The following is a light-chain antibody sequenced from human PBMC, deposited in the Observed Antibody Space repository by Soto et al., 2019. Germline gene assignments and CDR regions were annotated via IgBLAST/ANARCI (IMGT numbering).Light chain of an antibody. V-gene: IGKV3-15*01. CDR2: AAS. Sequence: EIVMTQSPATLSVSPGERVILSCRASQSISTNLAWYQYIPGQAPRLLIYAASTRVTGIPARFSGSESGTDFTLSITSLQCEEYAVYYCHQYNNWSPWTFGQGTKVEIK. CDR1: QSISTN. J-gene: IGKJ1*01. CDR3: HQYNNWSPWT.